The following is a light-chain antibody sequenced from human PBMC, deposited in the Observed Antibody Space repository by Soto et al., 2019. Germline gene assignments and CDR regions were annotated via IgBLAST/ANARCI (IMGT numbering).Light chain of an antibody. CDR3: SSYTSTSSLV. Sequence: QAVVTQPASVSGSPGQSITISCTGTSSDVGGYNYVSWYQQHPGKAPKLMIYDVSNRPSGVSNRFSGSKSGSTASLTISGLQAEDEADYYCSSYTSTSSLVFGTGTKLTVL. J-gene: IGLJ1*01. CDR2: DVS. CDR1: SSDVGGYNY. V-gene: IGLV2-14*01.